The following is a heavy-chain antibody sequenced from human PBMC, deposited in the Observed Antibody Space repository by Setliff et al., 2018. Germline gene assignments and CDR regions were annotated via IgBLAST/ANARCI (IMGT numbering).Heavy chain of an antibody. J-gene: IGHJ6*02. CDR1: GGSISSMSYY. Sequence: PSETLSLTCTVSGGSISSMSYYWGWIRQPPGKGLEWIGSIYHSGSSYYNSSLRSRVTISVDTSKNQFSLKLRSVTAADTAVYYCARLSWNGLRYYGLDVWCQGTTVTVSS. D-gene: IGHD3-3*01. V-gene: IGHV4-39*07. CDR2: IYHSGSS. CDR3: ARLSWNGLRYYGLDV.